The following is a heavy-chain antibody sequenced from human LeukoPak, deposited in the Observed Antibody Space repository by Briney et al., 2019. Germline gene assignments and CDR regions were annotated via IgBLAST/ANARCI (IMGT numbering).Heavy chain of an antibody. CDR3: ARSPLHCTNGVCYGRRYYFDY. J-gene: IGHJ4*02. CDR1: GYTFTSYD. V-gene: IGHV1-8*03. D-gene: IGHD2-8*01. Sequence: ASVKVSCKASGYTFTSYDINWVRQATGQGLEWMGWMNPNSGNTGYAQKFQGRVTITRNTSISTAYMELSSLRSEDTAVYYCARSPLHCTNGVCYGRRYYFDYWGQGTLVTVSS. CDR2: MNPNSGNT.